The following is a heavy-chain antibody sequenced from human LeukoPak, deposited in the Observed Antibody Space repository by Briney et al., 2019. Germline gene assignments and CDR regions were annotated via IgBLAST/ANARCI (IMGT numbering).Heavy chain of an antibody. Sequence: GGSLRLSCAASGFRFDDYGMSWVRHAPGKGLEWVSGINWSGGSTSYADSVKGRFTISRDNAKNSVYSQMNSLRADDTAFYYCARDLWGSSSSELASFDYWGQGTLVTVSS. V-gene: IGHV3-20*04. CDR3: ARDLWGSSSSELASFDY. J-gene: IGHJ4*02. CDR1: GFRFDDYG. CDR2: INWSGGST. D-gene: IGHD6-6*01.